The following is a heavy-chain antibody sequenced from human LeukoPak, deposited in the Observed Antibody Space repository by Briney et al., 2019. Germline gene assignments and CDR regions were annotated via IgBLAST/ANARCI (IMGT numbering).Heavy chain of an antibody. CDR2: MNPNSGNT. V-gene: IGHV1-8*01. CDR1: GYTFTIYD. D-gene: IGHD3-3*01. Sequence: ASVKVSCKASGYTFTIYDINWVRQATGQGLERMGWMNPNSGNTGYTQKFQGRVTMTRNTSISTAYMELSSLRSEDTAVYYCARSRSASLTIFGVVIIDYYYYGMDVWGQGTTVTVSS. CDR3: ARSRSASLTIFGVVIIDYYYYGMDV. J-gene: IGHJ6*02.